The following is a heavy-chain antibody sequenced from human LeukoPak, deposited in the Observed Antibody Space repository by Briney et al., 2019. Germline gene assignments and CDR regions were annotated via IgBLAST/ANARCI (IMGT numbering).Heavy chain of an antibody. J-gene: IGHJ4*02. D-gene: IGHD6-13*01. CDR1: GFTFRRCS. CDR2: ISSSSSTI. Sequence: GGSVRLSCGASGFTFRRCSMNWVREAPGKGLEGVSYISSSSSTIYYADSVKGRFTISRDNAKNSLYLQMNSLRAEDTAVYYCARDPEYSSSWYGYYFDYWGQGTLVTVSS. CDR3: ARDPEYSSSWYGYYFDY. V-gene: IGHV3-48*01.